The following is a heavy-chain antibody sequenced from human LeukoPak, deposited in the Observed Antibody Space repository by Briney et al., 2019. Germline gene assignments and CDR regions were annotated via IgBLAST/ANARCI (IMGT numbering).Heavy chain of an antibody. CDR2: ISYDGSNK. J-gene: IGHJ6*02. CDR1: GFTLSSYA. D-gene: IGHD4-17*01. CDR3: ARAPYGDYDYYYYGMDV. V-gene: IGHV3-30-3*01. Sequence: PGRSLRLSCAASGFTLSSYAMHWVRQAPGKGLEWVAVISYDGSNKYYADSVKGRFTISRDNSKNTLYLQMNSLRAEDTAVYYCARAPYGDYDYYYYGMDVWGQGTTVTVSS.